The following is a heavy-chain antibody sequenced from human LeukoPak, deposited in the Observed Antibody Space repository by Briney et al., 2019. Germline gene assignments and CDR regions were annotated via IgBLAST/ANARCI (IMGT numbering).Heavy chain of an antibody. CDR1: GGTFSSYA. CDR2: IIPILGIA. Sequence: SVKVSCKASGGTFSSYAISWVRQAPGQGLEWMGRIIPILGIANYAQKFQGRVTITADKSTSTAYMELSSLRSEDTAVYYCAPADSGYDLDPYYYYGMDVWGQGTTVTVSS. J-gene: IGHJ6*02. V-gene: IGHV1-69*04. D-gene: IGHD5-12*01. CDR3: APADSGYDLDPYYYYGMDV.